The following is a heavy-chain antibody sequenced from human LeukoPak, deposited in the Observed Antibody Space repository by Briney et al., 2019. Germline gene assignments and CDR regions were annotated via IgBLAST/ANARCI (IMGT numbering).Heavy chain of an antibody. V-gene: IGHV3-33*01. Sequence: GGSLRLSCAASGFSFGSYGMHWVRQAPGKGLEWVAVIWYDGSNKYYADSVKGRFTISRDNSKNTLYLQMNSLRAEDTAVYYCVREGGCSSTSCYTDFDYWGQGTLVTVSS. CDR3: VREGGCSSTSCYTDFDY. CDR2: IWYDGSNK. CDR1: GFSFGSYG. J-gene: IGHJ4*02. D-gene: IGHD2-2*02.